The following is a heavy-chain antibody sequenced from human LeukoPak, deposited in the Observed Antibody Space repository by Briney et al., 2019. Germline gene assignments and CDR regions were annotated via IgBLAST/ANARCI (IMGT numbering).Heavy chain of an antibody. CDR3: ARAGARYYYYGMDV. D-gene: IGHD3-10*01. V-gene: IGHV3-30*03. Sequence: GGSLRLSCAASGFTFSSYGMHWVRQAPGKGLEWVAVISYDGSNKYYGDSVKGRFAISRDNARNSLYLQMNSVRAEDTAVYYCARAGARYYYYGMDVWGQGTTVTVS. J-gene: IGHJ6*02. CDR1: GFTFSSYG. CDR2: ISYDGSNK.